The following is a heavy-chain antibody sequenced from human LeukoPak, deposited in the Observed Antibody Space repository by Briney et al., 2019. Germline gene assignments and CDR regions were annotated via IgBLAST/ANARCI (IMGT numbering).Heavy chain of an antibody. CDR2: INPGGGST. CDR1: GYTFTSYY. Sequence: ASVKVSCKASGYTFTSYYMHWVRQAPGQGLEWMGIINPGGGSTSYAQKFQGRVTMTRDMSTSTVYMELSSLRSEDTAVYYCASEVFSSSWYGGFDYWGQGTLVTVSS. CDR3: ASEVFSSSWYGGFDY. V-gene: IGHV1-46*01. D-gene: IGHD6-13*01. J-gene: IGHJ4*02.